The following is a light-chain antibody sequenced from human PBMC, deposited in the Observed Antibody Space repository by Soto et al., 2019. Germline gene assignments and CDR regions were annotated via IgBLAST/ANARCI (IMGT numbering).Light chain of an antibody. Sequence: QSALTQPASVSGSPGQSITISCTGTSSDIGGYDYVSWYQQHPGKAPKVIIYEVSNRPSGISTRFSGSKSGNKASLTISGLQAVDEADYYCSSYTDSATRVFGTGTKLTVL. V-gene: IGLV2-14*01. CDR2: EVS. CDR3: SSYTDSATRV. J-gene: IGLJ1*01. CDR1: SSDIGGYDY.